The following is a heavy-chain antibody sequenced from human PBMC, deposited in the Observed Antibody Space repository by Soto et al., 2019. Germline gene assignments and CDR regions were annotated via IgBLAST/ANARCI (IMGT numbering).Heavy chain of an antibody. D-gene: IGHD2-15*01. CDR1: GGSLSSYY. J-gene: IGHJ6*02. CDR3: ARHLTYCSAGSCYSDFPYYGMDV. Sequence: SETLSLTCTVSGGSLSSYYWNWIRQSPGKGLENLGYIYYSDSTYYNPSLKSRVTISVDTSKNQFSLKLSSVTAADTAVYYCARHLTYCSAGSCYSDFPYYGMDVWGQGTTVTVS. V-gene: IGHV4-59*08. CDR2: IYYSDST.